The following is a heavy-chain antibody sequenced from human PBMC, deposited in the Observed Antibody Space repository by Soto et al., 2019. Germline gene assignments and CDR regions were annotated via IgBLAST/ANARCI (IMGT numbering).Heavy chain of an antibody. CDR3: ARVVPGAEAWFGP. D-gene: IGHD2-2*01. Sequence: ASVKVSCKASGYTFSNYGSTWVRQAPGQPLEWLGWISLYSDGTNYAQKFQGRVSMTTDTSTTTAYMELRSLRSDDTAVYYCARVVPGAEAWFGPWGQGTLVTVSS. V-gene: IGHV1-18*01. CDR1: GYTFSNYG. CDR2: ISLYSDGT. J-gene: IGHJ5*02.